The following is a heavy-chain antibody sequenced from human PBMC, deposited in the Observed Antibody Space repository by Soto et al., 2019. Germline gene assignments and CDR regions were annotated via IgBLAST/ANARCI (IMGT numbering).Heavy chain of an antibody. J-gene: IGHJ4*02. CDR2: IYYSGST. Sequence: SETLSLTCTFSGGSISSSSYYWGWIRQPPGKGLEWIGSIYYSGSTYYNPSLKSRVTISVDTSKNQFSLKLSSVTAADTAVYYCASHADSSSSPRTEIDYWGQGTLVTVSS. V-gene: IGHV4-39*01. CDR3: ASHADSSSSPRTEIDY. CDR1: GGSISSSSYY. D-gene: IGHD6-6*01.